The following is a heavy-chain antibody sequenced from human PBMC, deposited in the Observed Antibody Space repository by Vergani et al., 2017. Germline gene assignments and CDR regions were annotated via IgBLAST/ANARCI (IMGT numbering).Heavy chain of an antibody. Sequence: QVQLVQSGAEVKKPGSSVKVSCKASGGTFSSYAISWVRQAPGQGLEWMGRIIPIFGTANYAQKFQGRVTITADESTSTAYMELSSLRSEDTAVYYCARAGIVVVPVAILDYYYYGMDVWGQGTTVTVSS. CDR3: ARAGIVVVPVAILDYYYYGMDV. CDR2: IIPIFGTA. V-gene: IGHV1-69*18. J-gene: IGHJ6*02. D-gene: IGHD2-2*01. CDR1: GGTFSSYA.